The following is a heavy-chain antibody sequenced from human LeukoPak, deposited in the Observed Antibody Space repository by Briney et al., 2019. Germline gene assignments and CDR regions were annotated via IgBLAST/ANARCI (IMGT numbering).Heavy chain of an antibody. CDR1: GGSINDYY. CDR3: ARGLGATRVWNY. CDR2: IYYNGDT. J-gene: IGHJ4*02. V-gene: IGHV4-59*01. Sequence: PSETLSLTCTVSGGSINDYYWGWIRQPPGKGLDWIGYIYYNGDTNYNPSLKSRVTISLDTSKNQFSLNLSSVTAADTAVYYCARGLGATRVWNYWGQGTLVTVSS. D-gene: IGHD5-24*01.